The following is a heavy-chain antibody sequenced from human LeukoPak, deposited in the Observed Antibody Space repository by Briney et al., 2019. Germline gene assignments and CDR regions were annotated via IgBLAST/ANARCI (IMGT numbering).Heavy chain of an antibody. J-gene: IGHJ4*02. CDR2: ISGSSSYI. Sequence: GGSLRLSCAASGFTFSIYSMNWVRQTPGKGLEWVSSISGSSSYIYYADSVKGRFTISRDNAKNSLYLQMNSLRAEDTAVYYCARGLFDYDILTGYDYWGQGTLVTVSS. D-gene: IGHD3-9*01. V-gene: IGHV3-21*01. CDR3: ARGLFDYDILTGYDY. CDR1: GFTFSIYS.